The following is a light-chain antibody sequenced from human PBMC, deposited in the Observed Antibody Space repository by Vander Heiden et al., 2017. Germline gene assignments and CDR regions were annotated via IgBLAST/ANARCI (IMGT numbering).Light chain of an antibody. CDR2: RDN. CDR1: SSNIGRNY. CDR3: ATWDDSLSVLYV. V-gene: IGLV1-47*01. J-gene: IGLJ1*01. Sequence: QSVLTPPPSASGTPGQRVTIPCSGGSSNIGRNYVYWYQQLPGTAPKLLIYRDNQRSSGVPDRFSGSKSGTSASLAISGLRSEDEADYYCATWDDSLSVLYVFGAGTKVTVL.